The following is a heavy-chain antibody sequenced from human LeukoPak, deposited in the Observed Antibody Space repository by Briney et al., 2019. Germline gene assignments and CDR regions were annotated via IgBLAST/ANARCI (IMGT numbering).Heavy chain of an antibody. D-gene: IGHD5-18*01. J-gene: IGHJ4*02. V-gene: IGHV4-59*08. CDR3: AAVDTAMVTPPSY. CDR2: IYYSGST. CDR1: GSSISSNY. Sequence: PSETLSLTCTVSGSSISSNYWSWIRQPPGQGLEWIGYIYYSGSTNYNPSLKSRVTISVDTSKNQFSLKLSSVTAADTAVYYCAAVDTAMVTPPSYRGQGTLVTVSS.